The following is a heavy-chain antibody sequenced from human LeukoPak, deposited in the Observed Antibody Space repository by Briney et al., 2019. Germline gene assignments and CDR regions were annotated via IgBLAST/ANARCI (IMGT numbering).Heavy chain of an antibody. D-gene: IGHD5-24*01. V-gene: IGHV1-2*02. CDR2: INPNSGGT. Sequence: ASVKVSCKASGYTFTGYYMHWVRQAPGQGLEWMGWINPNSGGTNYAQKFQGRVTMTRDTSISTAYMELSRLRSDDTAVYYCARAGDGYNSGAFDIWGQGTMVTVSS. CDR1: GYTFTGYY. J-gene: IGHJ3*02. CDR3: ARAGDGYNSGAFDI.